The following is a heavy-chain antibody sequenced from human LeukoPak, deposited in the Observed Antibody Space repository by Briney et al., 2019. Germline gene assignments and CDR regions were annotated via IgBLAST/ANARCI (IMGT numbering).Heavy chain of an antibody. D-gene: IGHD3-3*01. CDR3: AKDRVKGLYYDFWSGYFDY. Sequence: PGGSLRLSCAASGFTFSSYGMHWVRQAPGKGLEWVAVIWYGGSNKYYADSVKGRFTISRDNSKNTLYLQMNSLRAEDTAVYYCAKDRVKGLYYDFWSGYFDYWGQGTLVTVSS. CDR1: GFTFSSYG. V-gene: IGHV3-30*02. J-gene: IGHJ4*02. CDR2: IWYGGSNK.